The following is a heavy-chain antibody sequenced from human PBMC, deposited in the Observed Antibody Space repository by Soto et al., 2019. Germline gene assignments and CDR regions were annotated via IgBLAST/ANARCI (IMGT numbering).Heavy chain of an antibody. D-gene: IGHD3-16*01. Sequence: GGSLRLSCVVSGFTLSSRWMHWVRQTPGKGLVWVSRIQPDGYTTNYADSVKGRFTISRDNAKNTLYLHMNSLRPEDTAMYFCARDQDTFGQAVFDSWGQGSLVIVSS. CDR1: GFTLSSRW. CDR3: ARDQDTFGQAVFDS. J-gene: IGHJ4*02. V-gene: IGHV3-74*01. CDR2: IQPDGYTT.